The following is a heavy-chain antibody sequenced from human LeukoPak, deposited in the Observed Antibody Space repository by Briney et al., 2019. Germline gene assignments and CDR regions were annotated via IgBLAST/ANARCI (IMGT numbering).Heavy chain of an antibody. Sequence: PGGSLRLSCAASGFTFSSYGMHWVRQAPGKGLEWVAYIQYDGSNEQYADSVKGRFSISRDNSKNTLYLQMNSLRAEDTAVYYCAKGTDYWGQGTLVTVSS. CDR1: GFTFSSYG. CDR2: IQYDGSNE. V-gene: IGHV3-30*02. J-gene: IGHJ4*02. CDR3: AKGTDY.